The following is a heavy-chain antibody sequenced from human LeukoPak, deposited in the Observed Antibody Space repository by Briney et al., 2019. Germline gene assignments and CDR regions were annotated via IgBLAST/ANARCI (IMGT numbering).Heavy chain of an antibody. CDR3: ARDSGWELPRSPFDY. Sequence: PGGSLRLSCAASGITFSSYSMNWVRQAPGKGLEWVSYISSSGSTIYYADSVKGRFTISRDNARNSLYLQMNRLRADDTAVYYCARDSGWELPRSPFDYWGQGNLVTVST. V-gene: IGHV3-48*04. D-gene: IGHD4-23*01. CDR1: GITFSSYS. CDR2: ISSSGSTI. J-gene: IGHJ4*02.